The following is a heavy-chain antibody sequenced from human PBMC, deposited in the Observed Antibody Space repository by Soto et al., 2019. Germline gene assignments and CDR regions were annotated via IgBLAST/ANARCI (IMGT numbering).Heavy chain of an antibody. CDR2: IHDSGSS. Sequence: ETLSLTCTVSGDSINNYYWSWIRQPAGKGLEWLGRIHDSGSSAYNPSLKSRVTMSTDTSKNQFSLNLNSVTAADTALYYCARGGASSKWLDPWGQGILVTVSS. CDR3: ARGGASSKWLDP. V-gene: IGHV4-4*07. CDR1: GDSINNYY. D-gene: IGHD6-13*01. J-gene: IGHJ5*02.